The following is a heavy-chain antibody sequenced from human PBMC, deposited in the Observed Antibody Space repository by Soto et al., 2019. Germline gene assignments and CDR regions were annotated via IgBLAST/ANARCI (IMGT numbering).Heavy chain of an antibody. CDR2: ISSSSSYI. Sequence: GGSLRLSCAASGFTFSSYSMNWVRQAPGKGLEWVSSISSSSSYIYYADSVKGRFTISRDNAKNSLYLQMNSLRAEDTAVYYCARDGYYYDSSGYKQYGMDVWGQGTTVTVSS. CDR3: ARDGYYYDSSGYKQYGMDV. D-gene: IGHD3-22*01. V-gene: IGHV3-21*01. CDR1: GFTFSSYS. J-gene: IGHJ6*02.